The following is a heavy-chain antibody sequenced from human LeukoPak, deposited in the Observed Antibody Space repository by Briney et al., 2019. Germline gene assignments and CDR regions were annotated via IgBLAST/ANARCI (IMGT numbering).Heavy chain of an antibody. D-gene: IGHD2-15*01. Sequence: ASVKVSCKASGYTFTDYYMHWVRQAPGQGLEWMGWINPNSGGTNYAQKFQGRVTMTRDTSISTAYMELSRLRSDDTAVYYCARDLDIVVVVADVGWFDPWGQGTLVTVSS. CDR1: GYTFTDYY. J-gene: IGHJ5*02. V-gene: IGHV1-2*02. CDR3: ARDLDIVVVVADVGWFDP. CDR2: INPNSGGT.